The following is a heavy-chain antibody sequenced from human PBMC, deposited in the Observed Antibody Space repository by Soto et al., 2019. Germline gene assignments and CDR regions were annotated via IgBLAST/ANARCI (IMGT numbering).Heavy chain of an antibody. CDR3: AKRRGAGGHLDY. CDR2: VSIGGST. Sequence: DVQLLESGGGLVQPEGSLRLSCAASGFTFSSYAMGWVRQGPGKGLEWVAVVSIGGSTHYADAVRGRFTISRDNSTNTLSLQMNSLTAEDTAVYFCAKRRGAGGHLDYWGQGALVTVSS. CDR1: GFTFSSYA. V-gene: IGHV3-23*01. D-gene: IGHD2-15*01. J-gene: IGHJ4*02.